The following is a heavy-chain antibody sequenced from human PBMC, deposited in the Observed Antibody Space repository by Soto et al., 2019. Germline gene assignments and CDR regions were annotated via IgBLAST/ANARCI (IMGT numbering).Heavy chain of an antibody. V-gene: IGHV4-39*01. CDR2: IYYSGST. Sequence: SETLSLTCTVSGGSISSSSYYWGWIRQPPGKGLEWIGSIYYSGSTYYNPSLKSRVTISVDTSKNQFSLKLSSVTAADTAVYYCARRTMTTANYDAFDIWGQGTTVTVSS. CDR3: ARRTMTTANYDAFDI. J-gene: IGHJ3*02. D-gene: IGHD4-17*01. CDR1: GGSISSSSYY.